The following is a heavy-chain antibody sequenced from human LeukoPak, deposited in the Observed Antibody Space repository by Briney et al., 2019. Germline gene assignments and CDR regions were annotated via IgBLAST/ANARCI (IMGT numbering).Heavy chain of an antibody. Sequence: GGSQRLSCGAPGFTFTSHWMSGVRHAPGKGLEWVANIMEHGSEKKYVNSVKGRFTISRDNTKTSVYLQMSGLRAEDTAIYYCVRYKVGGSNDFWGQGTLVTVSS. CDR3: VRYKVGGSNDF. CDR1: GFTFTSHW. V-gene: IGHV3-7*01. CDR2: IMEHGSEK. D-gene: IGHD2-15*01. J-gene: IGHJ4*02.